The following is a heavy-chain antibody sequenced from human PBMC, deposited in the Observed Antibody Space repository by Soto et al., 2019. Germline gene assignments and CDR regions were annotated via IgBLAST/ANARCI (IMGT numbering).Heavy chain of an antibody. V-gene: IGHV1-18*01. CDR2: ISAYNGNT. CDR1: GYTFTSYG. D-gene: IGHD2-8*01. CDR3: AREVGVLYYFDY. Sequence: ASVKVSCKASGYTFTSYGISWVRQAPGQGLEWMGWISAYNGNTNYAQKLQGRVTMTTDTSTSTAYMELSSLRSEDTAVYYCAREVGVLYYFDYWGQGTLVTVSS. J-gene: IGHJ4*02.